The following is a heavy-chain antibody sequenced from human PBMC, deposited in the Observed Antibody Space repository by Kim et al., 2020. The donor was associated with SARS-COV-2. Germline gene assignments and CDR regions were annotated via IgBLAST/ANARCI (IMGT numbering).Heavy chain of an antibody. J-gene: IGHJ4*02. V-gene: IGHV3-7*01. CDR3: AREARATFDY. Sequence: ERLYVDSVKGRFTISRDNAKKSLYLQINSLRAEDTAMYYCAREARATFDYWGQGTLVVVSS. CDR2: ER.